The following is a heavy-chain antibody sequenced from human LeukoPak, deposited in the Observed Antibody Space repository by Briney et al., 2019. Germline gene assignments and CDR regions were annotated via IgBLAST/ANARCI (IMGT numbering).Heavy chain of an antibody. CDR3: ARDSGAVEATGVGFDY. D-gene: IGHD1-26*01. Sequence: SETLSLTCTVSGGSISSGSYYWNWIRQPAGKGLEWIGRVYTSGSTNCNPSLKSRVTISVDTSKNQFSLKLSSVTAADTAVYYCARDSGAVEATGVGFDYWGQGTLVTVSS. CDR1: GGSISSGSYY. CDR2: VYTSGST. J-gene: IGHJ4*02. V-gene: IGHV4-61*02.